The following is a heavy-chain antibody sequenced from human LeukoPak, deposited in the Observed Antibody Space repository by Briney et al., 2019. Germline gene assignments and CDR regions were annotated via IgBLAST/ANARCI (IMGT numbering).Heavy chain of an antibody. CDR2: ISAYNGDT. CDR1: GYTLTSYG. D-gene: IGHD6-19*01. CDR3: ARGLQENLAWLQAFSAFDI. V-gene: IGHV1-18*01. J-gene: IGHJ3*02. Sequence: ASVKVSCKASGYTLTSYGISWVRQAPGQGLEWMGWISAYNGDTNYAQKLQGRVTMTTDTSTSTAYMELRSLRSNDTAVYYCARGLQENLAWLQAFSAFDIWGQGTMVTVSS.